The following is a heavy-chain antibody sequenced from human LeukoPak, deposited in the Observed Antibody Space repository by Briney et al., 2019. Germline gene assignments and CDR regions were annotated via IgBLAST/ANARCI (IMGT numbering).Heavy chain of an antibody. CDR1: GFSFTHAW. CDR2: ISYDGSNK. CDR3: ARVDDSSGYYYPFDY. V-gene: IGHV3-30*03. D-gene: IGHD3-22*01. Sequence: PGGSLRLSCTALGFSFTHAWMSWVRQAPGKGLEWVAVISYDGSNKYYADSVKGRFTISRDNSKNTLYLQMNSLRAEDTAVYYCARVDDSSGYYYPFDYWGQGTLVTVSS. J-gene: IGHJ4*02.